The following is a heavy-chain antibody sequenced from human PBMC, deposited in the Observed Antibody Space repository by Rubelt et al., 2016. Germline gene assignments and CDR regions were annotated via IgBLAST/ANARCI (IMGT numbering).Heavy chain of an antibody. CDR3: VRDEAFDY. V-gene: IGHV3-48*04. CDR2: ITSNSRTI. J-gene: IGHJ4*02. Sequence: EVQPVESGGGLVQPGGSLRLSCAASGFTFNSYSMNWVRQAPGKGLEWVSHITSNSRTIYYEDFVKDRFTISRDNAKNSLHLQMNSLRAEDTAVYYCVRDEAFDYWGQGTLVTVSS. CDR1: GFTFNSYS.